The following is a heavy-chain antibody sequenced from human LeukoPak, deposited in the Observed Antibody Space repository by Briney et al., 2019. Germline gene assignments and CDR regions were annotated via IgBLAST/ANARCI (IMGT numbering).Heavy chain of an antibody. J-gene: IGHJ4*02. CDR3: ARGATTGYYPY. D-gene: IGHD3-9*01. CDR1: GFTFSSYA. CDR2: ISYDGSNK. Sequence: PGRSLRLSCAASGFTFSSYAMHWVRQAPGKGLEWVAVISYDGSNKYYADSVKGRFTISGDNSKNTLYLQMNSLTAEDTAVYYCARGATTGYYPYWGQGTLVTVSS. V-gene: IGHV3-30*04.